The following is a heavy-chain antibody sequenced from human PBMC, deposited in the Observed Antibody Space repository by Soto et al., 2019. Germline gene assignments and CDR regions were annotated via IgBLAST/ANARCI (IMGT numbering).Heavy chain of an antibody. CDR1: GGTFSSYA. J-gene: IGHJ6*02. V-gene: IGHV1-69*01. D-gene: IGHD3-16*01. CDR3: AREGLGTRGRYYYYGMDV. Sequence: QVQLVQSGAEVQKPGSSVKVSCKASGGTFSSYAISWVRQAPGQGLEWMGGIIPIFGTANYAQKFQGRVTITADESTSTAYMELSSLRSEDTAVYYCAREGLGTRGRYYYYGMDVWGQGTTVTVSS. CDR2: IIPIFGTA.